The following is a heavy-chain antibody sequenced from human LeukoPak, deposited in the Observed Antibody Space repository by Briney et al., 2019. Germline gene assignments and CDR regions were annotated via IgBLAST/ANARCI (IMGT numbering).Heavy chain of an antibody. CDR1: GYTFTSYY. D-gene: IGHD6-13*01. V-gene: IGHV1-46*01. CDR2: INPSSGST. J-gene: IGHJ1*01. CDR3: ARAEGYSSSWYSEYFQH. Sequence: ASVKVSCKASGYTFTSYYMHWVRQAPGQGLEWMEIINPSSGSTSYAQKVQGRVTMTRDMSTSTVYMELSSLRSEDTAVYYCARAEGYSSSWYSEYFQHWGQGTLVTVSS.